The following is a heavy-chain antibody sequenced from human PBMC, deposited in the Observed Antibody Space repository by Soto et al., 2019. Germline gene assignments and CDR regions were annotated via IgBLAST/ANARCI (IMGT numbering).Heavy chain of an antibody. CDR1: GFTFSSYG. CDR2: ISGSGGST. CDR3: AKEGRNSSSGGYFDY. D-gene: IGHD6-13*01. J-gene: IGHJ4*02. Sequence: EVQLLESGGGLVQPGGSLRLSCAASGFTFSSYGMSWVRQAPGKGLEWVSGISGSGGSTYYADSVKGRFTISRDNPKNSLYQERKSRRAGDTAVYYGAKEGRNSSSGGYFDYWGQGPLVTVSS. V-gene: IGHV3-23*01.